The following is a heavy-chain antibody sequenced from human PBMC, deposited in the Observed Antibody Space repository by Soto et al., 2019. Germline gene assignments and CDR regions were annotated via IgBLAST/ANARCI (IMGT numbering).Heavy chain of an antibody. D-gene: IGHD4-17*01. CDR1: GGSISSGGYS. J-gene: IGHJ4*02. V-gene: IGHV4-30-2*01. CDR3: ARGSYGDYVWLYYFDY. Sequence: SETLSLTCAVSGGSISSGGYSWSWIRQPPGKGLEWIGYMYHSGSTYYNPSLKSRVTISIDRSKNQFSLKLSSVTAADTAVYYCARGSYGDYVWLYYFDYWGQGTLVTVSS. CDR2: MYHSGST.